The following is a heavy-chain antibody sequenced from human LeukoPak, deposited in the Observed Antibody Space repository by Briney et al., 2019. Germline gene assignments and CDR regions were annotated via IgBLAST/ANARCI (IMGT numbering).Heavy chain of an antibody. Sequence: GGSLRLSCAASGFTFSSYWIRWVRQAPGKGLEWVANIKQDGNEKYYEDSVEGRFTISRDNAKKSLYLQMNSLRADDTAEYCCEGNCGGDRSWGQGTLVPLS. V-gene: IGHV3-7*01. CDR1: GFTFSSYW. CDR3: EGNCGGDRS. D-gene: IGHD2-21*02. CDR2: IKQDGNEK. J-gene: IGHJ4*02.